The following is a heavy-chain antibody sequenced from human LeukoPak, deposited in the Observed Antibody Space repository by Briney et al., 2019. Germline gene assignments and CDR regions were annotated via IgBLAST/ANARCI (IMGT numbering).Heavy chain of an antibody. Sequence: GGSLRLSCAASGFTFSSYEMNWVRQAPGKGLEWVSYISSSGSTIHYADSVKGRFTISRDNAKNSLYLQMNSLRAEDTAVYYCARDLPYGSGSYTFDYWGQGTLVTVSS. CDR3: ARDLPYGSGSYTFDY. CDR1: GFTFSSYE. V-gene: IGHV3-48*03. D-gene: IGHD3-10*01. CDR2: ISSSGSTI. J-gene: IGHJ4*02.